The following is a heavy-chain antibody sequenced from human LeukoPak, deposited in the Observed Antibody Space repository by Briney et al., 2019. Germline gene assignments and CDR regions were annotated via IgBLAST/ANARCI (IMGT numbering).Heavy chain of an antibody. CDR2: ISAYNSNT. D-gene: IGHD6-6*01. V-gene: IGHV1-18*01. CDR1: GFTFTSYG. J-gene: IGHJ4*02. Sequence: ASVKVSCKASGFTFTSYGISWVRQAPGHGPEWMGWISAYNSNTNYAQKLQGRVTMTTDPSTSTVSMELRCLRSDDTAVYYCARDGRSSSFDRWGQATMVTVAS. CDR3: ARDGRSSSFDR.